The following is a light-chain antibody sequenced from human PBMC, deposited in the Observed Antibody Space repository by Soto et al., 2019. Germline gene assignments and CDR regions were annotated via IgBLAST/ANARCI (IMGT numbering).Light chain of an antibody. J-gene: IGKJ3*01. CDR3: PKCDYRPM. CDR2: DAS. Sequence: DIQMTQSPSSLSASVGDRVTITCQASHDITSYLKWYQHKTGKAPKLLIYDASILEAGVPSRFIGSGSGTHFTFTISSRQPEDFETYYCPKCDYRPMFGPGTPVDFK. CDR1: HDITSY. V-gene: IGKV1-33*01.